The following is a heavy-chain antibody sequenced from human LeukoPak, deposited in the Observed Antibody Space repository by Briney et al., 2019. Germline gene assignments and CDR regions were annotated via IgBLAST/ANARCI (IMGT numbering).Heavy chain of an antibody. J-gene: IGHJ4*02. V-gene: IGHV3-74*01. CDR2: IIPDGTST. D-gene: IGHD3-10*01. CDR3: AKDNALRGVIGAGIPTDY. CDR1: GFTFSSYW. Sequence: PGGSLRLSCVASGFTFSSYWMHWVRQAPGKGLVWVSRIIPDGTSTTYADSVKGRFTISRDNAKNTLYVQMNSLRAEDTAVYYCAKDNALRGVIGAGIPTDYWGQGTLVTVSS.